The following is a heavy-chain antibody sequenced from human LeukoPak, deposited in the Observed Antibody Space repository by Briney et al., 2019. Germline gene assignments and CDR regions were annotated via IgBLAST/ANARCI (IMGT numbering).Heavy chain of an antibody. V-gene: IGHV7-4-1*02. CDR2: INTNTGNP. CDR1: GYSFTTYA. D-gene: IGHD2-2*01. CDR3: ARGYCSSTSCYGGSY. Sequence: ASVKVSCKASGYSFTTYAMNWVRQAPGQGLEWMGWINTNTGNPTYAQGFTGRFVFSLDTSVSTAYLQISSLKAEDTAVYYCARGYCSSTSCYGGSYWGQGTLVTVSS. J-gene: IGHJ4*02.